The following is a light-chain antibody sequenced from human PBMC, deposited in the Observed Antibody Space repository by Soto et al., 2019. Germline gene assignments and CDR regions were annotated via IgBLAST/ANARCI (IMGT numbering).Light chain of an antibody. CDR3: HQYVTSPYT. V-gene: IGKV1-17*01. Sequence: DIQMTQSPSSLSASVGDRVTITCRASEGIRNDLGWYQQKPGKAPKRLIFAASSLQSGVPSRFSGSGSGTDFTLTISSLRPEDFAVYYCHQYVTSPYTFGQGTKGDIK. CDR1: EGIRND. J-gene: IGKJ2*01. CDR2: AAS.